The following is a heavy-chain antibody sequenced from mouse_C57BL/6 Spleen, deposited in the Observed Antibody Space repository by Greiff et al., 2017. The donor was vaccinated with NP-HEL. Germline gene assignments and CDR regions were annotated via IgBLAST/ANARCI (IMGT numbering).Heavy chain of an antibody. CDR3: ARPYGSSSWFAY. V-gene: IGHV7-3*01. CDR1: GFTFTDYY. J-gene: IGHJ3*01. Sequence: EVKVEESGGGLVQPGGSLSLSCAASGFTFTDYYMSWVRQPPGKALEWLGFIRNKANGYTTEYSASVKGRFTISRYNSQSILYLQMNALRAEDSATYYCARPYGSSSWFAYWGQGTLVTVSA. D-gene: IGHD1-1*01. CDR2: IRNKANGYTT.